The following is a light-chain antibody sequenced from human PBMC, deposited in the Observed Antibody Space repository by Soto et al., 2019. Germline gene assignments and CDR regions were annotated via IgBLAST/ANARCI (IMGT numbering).Light chain of an antibody. J-gene: IGLJ2*01. CDR2: DVS. CDR1: SSDVGGYNY. CDR3: SSYTSRSTNV. V-gene: IGLV2-14*01. Sequence: QSALTQPASVSGSPGQSITISCTGTSSDVGGYNYVSWYQQHPGKAPKLMIYDVSNRPSGVSNRFSGSKSGSTASLIISGLQAEDEADYYCSSYTSRSTNVFGGGTQLTVL.